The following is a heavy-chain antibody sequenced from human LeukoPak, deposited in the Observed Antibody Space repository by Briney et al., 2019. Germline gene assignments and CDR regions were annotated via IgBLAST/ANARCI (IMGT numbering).Heavy chain of an antibody. Sequence: GGSLRLSCAASGFTFSDYYMSRIRQAPGKGLEWVSYINSSGSTIYYADSVKGRFTISRDNDKNSLYLQMNSLRAEDTAVYYCARDGPASGYYYYMDVWGKGTTVTVSS. CDR1: GFTFSDYY. V-gene: IGHV3-11*01. J-gene: IGHJ6*03. D-gene: IGHD3-10*01. CDR3: ARDGPASGYYYYMDV. CDR2: INSSGSTI.